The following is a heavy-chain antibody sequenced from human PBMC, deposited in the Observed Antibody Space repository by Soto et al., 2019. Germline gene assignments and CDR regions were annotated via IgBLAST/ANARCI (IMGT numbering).Heavy chain of an antibody. CDR2: FYDSGST. J-gene: IGHJ4*01. V-gene: IGHV4-59*01. Sequence: SETLSLTCTVSRGSISDYYWGWIRQPPGKGLEWVGYFYDSGSTKYNPSLKSRVTISVDTSKNQISLEMKSVTVADTAVYYCARVHVMVVAGSTFDYWGHGTLVTVSS. CDR1: RGSISDYY. D-gene: IGHD6-19*01. CDR3: ARVHVMVVAGSTFDY.